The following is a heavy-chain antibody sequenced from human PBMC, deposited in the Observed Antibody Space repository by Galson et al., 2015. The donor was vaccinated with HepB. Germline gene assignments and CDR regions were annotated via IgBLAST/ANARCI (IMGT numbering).Heavy chain of an antibody. D-gene: IGHD5-24*01. CDR3: ARLEGIMATIRGFFDY. V-gene: IGHV1-2*06. CDR2: INPNSGGT. CDR1: GYTFTGYY. J-gene: IGHJ4*02. Sequence: SVKVSCKASGYTFTGYYMHWVRQAPGQGLEWMGRINPNSGGTNYAQKFQGRVTMTRDTSISTAYMELSRLRSDDTAVYYCARLEGIMATIRGFFDYWGQGTLVTVSS.